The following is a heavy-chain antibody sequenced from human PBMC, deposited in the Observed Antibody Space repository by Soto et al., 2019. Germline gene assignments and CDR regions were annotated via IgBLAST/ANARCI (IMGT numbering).Heavy chain of an antibody. D-gene: IGHD3-22*01. J-gene: IGHJ3*02. CDR3: ARQLDSSGYYWAI. CDR1: GYSFASYW. Sequence: PGEYLKIYCKGSGYSFASYWLGWVRQMPGKGLEWMGIIYPGDSDTRYSPSFQGQVTIAADKSISTAYLQWSSLKASDTAMYYCARQLDSSGYYWAIWGQGTMVTLSS. V-gene: IGHV5-51*01. CDR2: IYPGDSDT.